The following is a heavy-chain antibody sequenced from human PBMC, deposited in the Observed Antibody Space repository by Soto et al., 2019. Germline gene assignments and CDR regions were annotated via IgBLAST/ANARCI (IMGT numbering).Heavy chain of an antibody. Sequence: EVQVVESGGGLVQPGGFLRLSCAASGFTFSDHYMDWVRQAPGKGLEWVVRIRNKANSHTTEYAASVKGRFTVSRDDSQSSPYLQMNTLKVEDAAVYYCVRGDSSGRHFDYWGQGTLVTVSS. D-gene: IGHD6-25*01. J-gene: IGHJ4*02. CDR2: IRNKANSHTT. V-gene: IGHV3-72*01. CDR3: VRGDSSGRHFDY. CDR1: GFTFSDHY.